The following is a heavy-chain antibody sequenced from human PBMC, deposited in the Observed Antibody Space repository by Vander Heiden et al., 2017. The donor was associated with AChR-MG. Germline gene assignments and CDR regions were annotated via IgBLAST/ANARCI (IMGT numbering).Heavy chain of an antibody. J-gene: IGHJ3*02. CDR3: AKDRSSGYQRSAFDI. Sequence: QVQLVESGAGVVQPGRSLRLPCAASGFTFSGYGMPWVRQAPGKGLEWVAVISYDGSNKYYADSVKGRFTISRDNSKNTLYLQMNSLRAEDTAVYYCAKDRSSGYQRSAFDIWGQGTMVTVSS. CDR1: GFTFSGYG. D-gene: IGHD3-22*01. CDR2: ISYDGSNK. V-gene: IGHV3-30*18.